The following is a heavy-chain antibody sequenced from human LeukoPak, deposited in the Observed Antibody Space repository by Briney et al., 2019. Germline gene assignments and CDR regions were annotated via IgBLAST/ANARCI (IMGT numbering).Heavy chain of an antibody. CDR1: GGSISSGSYS. V-gene: IGHV4-30-4*07. Sequence: SETLSLTCAVSGGSISSGSYSWTWIRQPPGRGLEWIGYMFYTGSTYYNPSLKSRVTISVDTSKNQFSLKLSSVTAADTAVYYCARDGDYYDSSGYSVDYWGQGTLVTVSS. CDR2: MFYTGST. J-gene: IGHJ4*02. D-gene: IGHD3-22*01. CDR3: ARDGDYYDSSGYSVDY.